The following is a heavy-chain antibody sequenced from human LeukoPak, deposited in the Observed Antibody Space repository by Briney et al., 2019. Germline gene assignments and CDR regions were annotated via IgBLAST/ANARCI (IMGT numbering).Heavy chain of an antibody. CDR2: INTNTGNP. Sequence: GASVKVSCKASGYTFTRYAMNWVRQAPGQGLEWMGWINTNTGNPTYAQGFTGRFVFSLDTSVSTAYLQISSLKAEDTAVYYCARALLPTGYSSSWYSLYFDYWGQGTLVTVSS. V-gene: IGHV7-4-1*02. D-gene: IGHD6-13*01. CDR3: ARALLPTGYSSSWYSLYFDY. J-gene: IGHJ4*02. CDR1: GYTFTRYA.